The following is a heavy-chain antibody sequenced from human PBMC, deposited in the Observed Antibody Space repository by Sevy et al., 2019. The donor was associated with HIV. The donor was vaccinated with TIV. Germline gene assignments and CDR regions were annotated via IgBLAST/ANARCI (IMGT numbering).Heavy chain of an antibody. CDR3: AITREYYSDTSGYFDY. V-gene: IGHV1-24*01. Sequence: ASVKVSCRISRYSLNKFSMHWVRQASGKGLEWMGSFDPEDGERIYAQKFQGRFSMTEDTSTDTAYMELSSLRPDDTAVYYCAITREYYSDTSGYFDYWGQGTLVTVSS. D-gene: IGHD3-22*01. CDR1: RYSLNKFS. CDR2: FDPEDGER. J-gene: IGHJ4*02.